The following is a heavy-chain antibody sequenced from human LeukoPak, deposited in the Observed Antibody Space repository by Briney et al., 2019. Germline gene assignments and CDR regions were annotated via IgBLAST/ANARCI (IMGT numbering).Heavy chain of an antibody. CDR1: GFTMKNFG. D-gene: IGHD3-3*01. J-gene: IGHJ4*02. CDR3: VRGADMNYNFENSFYFDS. CDR2: IWYDGSQR. V-gene: IGHV3-33*01. Sequence: PGGSLRLSCAVSGFTMKNFGMHWVRQAPGKGLEWVAVIWYDGSQRHYMDSVKGRFAISRENSMSTLSLEMNDLRVEDTAVYYCVRGADMNYNFENSFYFDSWGQGALVIVSS.